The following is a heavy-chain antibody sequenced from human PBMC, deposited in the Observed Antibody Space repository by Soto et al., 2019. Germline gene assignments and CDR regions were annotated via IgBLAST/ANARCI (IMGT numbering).Heavy chain of an antibody. J-gene: IGHJ5*02. V-gene: IGHV4-34*01. Sequence: SETLSLTCAVYGGSFSGYYWSWIRQPPGKGLEWIGEINHSGSTNYNPSLESRVTISVDTSKNQFSLKLSSVTAADTAVYYCARGYYDFWSGYYTGLKYNWFDPWGQGTLVTVSS. CDR1: GGSFSGYY. CDR2: INHSGST. D-gene: IGHD3-3*01. CDR3: ARGYYDFWSGYYTGLKYNWFDP.